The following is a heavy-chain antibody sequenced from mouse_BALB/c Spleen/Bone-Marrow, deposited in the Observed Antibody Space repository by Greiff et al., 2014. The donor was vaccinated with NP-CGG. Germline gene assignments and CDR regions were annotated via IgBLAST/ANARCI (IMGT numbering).Heavy chain of an antibody. CDR3: VREKGFAY. J-gene: IGHJ3*01. CDR1: GFSLTSYD. CDR2: IWTGGGT. Sequence: VQFQESGPGLVAPSQSLSITCTVSGFSLTSYDISWIRQPPGKGLEWLGVIWTGGGTNYNSAFMSRLSISKDNSKSQVFLKMNSLQTDDTAIYYGVREKGFAYWGQGTLVTVSA. V-gene: IGHV2-9-2*01.